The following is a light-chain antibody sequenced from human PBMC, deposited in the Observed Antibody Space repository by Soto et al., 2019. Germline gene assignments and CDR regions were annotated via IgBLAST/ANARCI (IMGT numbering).Light chain of an antibody. J-gene: IGLJ1*01. V-gene: IGLV2-8*01. CDR3: SAYAGSNNFV. CDR2: EVS. CDR1: SSDVGDNY. Sequence: QSVLTRPPSASGSPGQSVTISCTGTSSDVGDNYASWYQQHLGKAPKLIIYEVSQRPSGVPDRFSGSKSGNTASLTVSGLQTEDEADYYCSAYAGSNNFVFGSGTKVTVL.